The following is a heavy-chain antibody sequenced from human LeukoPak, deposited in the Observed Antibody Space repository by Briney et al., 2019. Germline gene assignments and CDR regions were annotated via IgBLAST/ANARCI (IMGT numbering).Heavy chain of an antibody. CDR3: ARVDTAMVTELWYFDL. V-gene: IGHV4-38-2*02. CDR2: IYHSGST. J-gene: IGHJ2*01. Sequence: PSETLSLTCTVSGYSISSGYYWGWIRQPPGKGLEWIGSIYHSGSTYYNPSLKSRVTISVDTSKNQFSLKLSSVTAADTAVYYCARVDTAMVTELWYFDLWGRGTLVTVSS. D-gene: IGHD5-18*01. CDR1: GYSISSGYY.